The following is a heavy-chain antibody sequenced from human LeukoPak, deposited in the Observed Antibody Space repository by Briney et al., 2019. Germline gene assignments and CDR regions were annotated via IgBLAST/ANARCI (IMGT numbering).Heavy chain of an antibody. J-gene: IGHJ5*02. Sequence: PSETLSLTCTVSGASTTNYFWSWIRQPPGKGLEGIGYIFYSGRTNYNPSLKSRVTISVDTSKNQFSLKLRSVNAADTAVYYCARHAYGYCSTTNCYGGGWLDPWGQGTLVTVSS. CDR1: GASTTNYF. CDR3: ARHAYGYCSTTNCYGGGWLDP. CDR2: IFYSGRT. V-gene: IGHV4-59*08. D-gene: IGHD2-2*01.